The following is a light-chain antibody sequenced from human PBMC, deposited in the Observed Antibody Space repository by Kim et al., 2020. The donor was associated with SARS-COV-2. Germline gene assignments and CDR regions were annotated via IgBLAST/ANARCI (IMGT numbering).Light chain of an antibody. CDR2: DAS. V-gene: IGKV3-15*01. Sequence: SPGETATLSRRASQSVSSNVAWYQQKPGQAPRLLIYDASTRATGIPARFSGSGSGTDFTLTISSLQSEDLAVYHCQQYDDWPPWTFGQGTKVDIK. CDR3: QQYDDWPPWT. CDR1: QSVSSN. J-gene: IGKJ1*01.